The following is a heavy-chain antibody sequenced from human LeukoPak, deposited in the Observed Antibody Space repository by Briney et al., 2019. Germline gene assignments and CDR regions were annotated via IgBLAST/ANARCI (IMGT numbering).Heavy chain of an antibody. CDR1: GFTFSSYS. CDR2: ISSSSSYI. Sequence: GGSLRLSCAASGFTFSSYSMNWVRQAPGKGLEWVSSISSSSSYIYYADSVKGRFTISRDNAKNSLYLQMNSLRAEDTAVYHCARQGIYGDYVDYFDYWGQGTLVTVSS. CDR3: ARQGIYGDYVDYFDY. J-gene: IGHJ4*02. D-gene: IGHD4-17*01. V-gene: IGHV3-21*01.